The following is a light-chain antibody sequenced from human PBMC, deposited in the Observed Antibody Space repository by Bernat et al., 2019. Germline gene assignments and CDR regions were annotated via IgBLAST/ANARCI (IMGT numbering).Light chain of an antibody. CDR1: SSDVGFYNR. CDR2: EVS. J-gene: IGLJ2*01. Sequence: QSALTQPPSVSGSPGQSVTISCGGTSSDVGFYNRVSWYQQYPGTAPKLLIYEVSNVPIGLPDRFSAFKTGNTAFLTISGLQAEDEAKYYCSSYTTNNPFVIFGGGTKLTVL. CDR3: SSYTTNNPFVI. V-gene: IGLV2-18*02.